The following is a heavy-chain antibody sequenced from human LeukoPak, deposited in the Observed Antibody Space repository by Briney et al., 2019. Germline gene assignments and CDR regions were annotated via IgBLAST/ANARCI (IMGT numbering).Heavy chain of an antibody. CDR3: ARDSYPVGVTPNWFDP. J-gene: IGHJ5*02. CDR2: SANNGNT. V-gene: IGHV1-18*01. D-gene: IGHD1-26*01. Sequence: SANNGNTKYAQKVQGRVTMTTDTSTSTAYMELRSLRSDDTAVYYCARDSYPVGVTPNWFDPWGQGTLVAVSS.